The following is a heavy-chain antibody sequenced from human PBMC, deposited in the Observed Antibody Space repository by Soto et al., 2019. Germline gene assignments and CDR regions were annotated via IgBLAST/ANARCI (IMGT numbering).Heavy chain of an antibody. J-gene: IGHJ6*02. CDR1: GGTFSXYA. CDR3: AREPDLVVVPAAMRGYYYGMDV. V-gene: IGHV1-69*13. CDR2: IIPIFGTA. Sequence: SVKVSCKASGGTFSXYAISWVRHAPGQGLEWMGGIIPIFGTANYAQKFQGRVTITADESTSTAYMELSSLRSEDTAVYYCAREPDLVVVPAAMRGYYYGMDVWGRGTTVTVSS. D-gene: IGHD2-2*01.